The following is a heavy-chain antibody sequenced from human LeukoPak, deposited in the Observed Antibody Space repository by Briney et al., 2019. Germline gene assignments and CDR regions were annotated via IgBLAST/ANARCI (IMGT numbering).Heavy chain of an antibody. D-gene: IGHD3-3*01. CDR1: GFTFSRYA. CDR3: ARWNNDFWSGYYSYFDY. J-gene: IGHJ4*02. Sequence: GRSLRLSCAASGFTFSRYAMHWVRQAPGKGLEWVAVISYDGSNKYYADSVKGRFTISRDNSKNTLYLQMNSLRAEDTAVYYCARWNNDFWSGYYSYFDYWGQGTLVTVSS. V-gene: IGHV3-30*04. CDR2: ISYDGSNK.